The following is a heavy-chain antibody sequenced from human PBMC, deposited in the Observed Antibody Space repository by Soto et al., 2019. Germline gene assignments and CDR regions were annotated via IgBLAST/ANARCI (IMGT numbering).Heavy chain of an antibody. CDR1: GGSVSNGMYY. D-gene: IGHD2-8*01. Sequence: PSETLSLTCTVSGGSVSNGMYYWSWIRQPPGKGLEWIGNVSFTGTTIYNPSLKSRVTMSVDTYKDQFFLKWTSVTAADTAVYYCVRYCNNSDWRHLYYFDYWGLGTLVTVSS. CDR3: VRYCNNSDWRHLYYFDY. J-gene: IGHJ4*02. V-gene: IGHV4-61*01. CDR2: VSFTGTT.